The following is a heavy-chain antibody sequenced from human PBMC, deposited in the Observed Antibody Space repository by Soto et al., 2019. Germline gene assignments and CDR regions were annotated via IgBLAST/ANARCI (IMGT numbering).Heavy chain of an antibody. CDR1: GFTFTYYA. V-gene: IGHV3-23*01. D-gene: IGHD6-13*01. CDR2: ISGIGGST. CDR3: ARGSSGYISSWYYFDY. J-gene: IGHJ4*02. Sequence: GGSLRLSCPASGFTFTYYALSWVRQAPGKGLEWVATISGIGGSTYLADSVKGRLSISRDNSKNTVSLLMNSLRAEDTAVYFCARGSSGYISSWYYFDYWGRGTLVTVSS.